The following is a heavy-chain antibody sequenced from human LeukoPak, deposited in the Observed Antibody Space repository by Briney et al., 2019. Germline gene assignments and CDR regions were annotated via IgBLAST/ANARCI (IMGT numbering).Heavy chain of an antibody. D-gene: IGHD6-25*01. V-gene: IGHV3-21*01. J-gene: IGHJ3*02. CDR2: ISSSSSYI. CDR1: GFTFSSYS. CDR3: ARTAGGYDAFDI. Sequence: GGSLRLSCAASGFTFSSYSMNWVRQAPGKGLEGVSSISSSSSYIYYADSVKGRFTISRDNAKNSLYLQMNSLRAEDTAVYYCARTAGGYDAFDIWGQGTMVTVSS.